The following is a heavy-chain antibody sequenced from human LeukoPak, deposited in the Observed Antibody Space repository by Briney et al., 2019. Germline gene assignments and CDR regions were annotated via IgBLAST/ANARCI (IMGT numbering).Heavy chain of an antibody. D-gene: IGHD6-19*01. V-gene: IGHV5-51*01. Sequence: GESLKIFCKGSGYSLPTYWIGWVRQMPGKGLEWMGIIYPGDSDTRYSPSFQGQVTISADKSISTAYLQWSSLKASDTAMYYCARRDIAVAGTFDYWGQGTLVTVSS. CDR2: IYPGDSDT. CDR1: GYSLPTYW. CDR3: ARRDIAVAGTFDY. J-gene: IGHJ4*02.